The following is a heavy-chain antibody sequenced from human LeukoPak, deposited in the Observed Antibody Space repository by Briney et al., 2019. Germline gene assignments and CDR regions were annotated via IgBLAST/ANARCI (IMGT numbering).Heavy chain of an antibody. CDR3: ASSTLRWLQLQDFDY. V-gene: IGHV3-30*02. D-gene: IGHD5-24*01. Sequence: GGSLRLSCAASGFTFSSYGMHWVRQAPGKGLEWVAFIRYDGSNKYYADSVKGRFTISRDNSKNTLYLQMNSLRAEDTAVYYCASSTLRWLQLQDFDYWGQGTLVTVSS. CDR2: IRYDGSNK. CDR1: GFTFSSYG. J-gene: IGHJ4*02.